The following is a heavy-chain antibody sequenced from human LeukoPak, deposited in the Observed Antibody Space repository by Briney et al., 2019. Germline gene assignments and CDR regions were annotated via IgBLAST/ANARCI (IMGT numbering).Heavy chain of an antibody. CDR2: MNPKSGNT. CDR1: GYTFTSYD. V-gene: IGHV1-8*03. Sequence: ASVKVSCKASGYTFTSYDINWVRQVTGQGLEWMGWMNPKSGNTGYAQKFQGRVTITRNTSISTAYMEVSSLRYEDTAVYYCAGRAVDNSCYYYMDVWGKGTTVTVSS. D-gene: IGHD6-19*01. J-gene: IGHJ6*03. CDR3: AGRAVDNSCYYYMDV.